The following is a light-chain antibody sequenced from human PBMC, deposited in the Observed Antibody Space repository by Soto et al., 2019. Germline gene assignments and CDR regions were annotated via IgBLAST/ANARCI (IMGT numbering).Light chain of an antibody. CDR3: QQYGNSPQT. Sequence: ENVLTQSPGSLSLSPGERATLSCRASQSVSSSYLAWYQQKPGQAPRLLIYGASSRATGIPDRFSGSGSGTDFTLTISRLEPEDFAVYYCQQYGNSPQTFGQGTKVDIK. CDR2: GAS. CDR1: QSVSSSY. J-gene: IGKJ1*01. V-gene: IGKV3-20*01.